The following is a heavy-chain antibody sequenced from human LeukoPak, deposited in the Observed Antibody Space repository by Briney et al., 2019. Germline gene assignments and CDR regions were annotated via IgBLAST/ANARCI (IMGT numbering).Heavy chain of an antibody. CDR3: AREEFYYYGSGSYYPYDAFDI. D-gene: IGHD3-10*01. Sequence: SQTLSLTCTVSGGSISSGSYYWSWIRQPAGKGLEWIGRIYTSGSTNYNPSLKSRVTISVDTSKKQFSLKLSSVTAVDTAVYYCAREEFYYYGSGSYYPYDAFDIWGQGTMVTVSS. V-gene: IGHV4-61*02. CDR2: IYTSGST. CDR1: GGSISSGSYY. J-gene: IGHJ3*02.